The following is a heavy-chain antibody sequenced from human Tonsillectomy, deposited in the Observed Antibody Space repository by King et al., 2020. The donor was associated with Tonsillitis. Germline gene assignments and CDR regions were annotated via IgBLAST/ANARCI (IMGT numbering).Heavy chain of an antibody. CDR3: ARGGMDRNWFDP. V-gene: IGHV1-69*12. Sequence: QLVQSGAEVKKPGSSVKVSCKASGGTFSSYAISWGRQAPGQGLEWMGGIIPIFDKRTCAQKSRDRVTIIADESTRTVYMEMSSLHAEDAAVYYCARGGMDRNWFDPWGQGTLVTVS. D-gene: IGHD2-2*03. J-gene: IGHJ5*02. CDR1: GGTFSSYA. CDR2: IIPIFDKR.